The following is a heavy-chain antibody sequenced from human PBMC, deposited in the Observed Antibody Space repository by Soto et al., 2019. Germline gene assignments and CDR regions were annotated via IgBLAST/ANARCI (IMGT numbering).Heavy chain of an antibody. V-gene: IGHV4-34*01. CDR1: IGSSRNYF. Sequence: PSETLSLTCAVYIGSSRNYFWTWIRQPPGKGLEWIGEINHSGSTNYNPSLKSRVTMSVDTSKNQFSLKLSSVTAADTAVYYCARGNGAAAGLYYYGMDVWGQGTTVT. CDR3: ARGNGAAAGLYYYGMDV. J-gene: IGHJ6*02. D-gene: IGHD6-13*01. CDR2: INHSGST.